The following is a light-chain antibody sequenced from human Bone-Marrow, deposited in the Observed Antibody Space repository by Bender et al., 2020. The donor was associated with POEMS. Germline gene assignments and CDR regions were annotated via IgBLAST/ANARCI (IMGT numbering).Light chain of an antibody. J-gene: IGLJ2*01. V-gene: IGLV2-8*01. CDR1: SSDFGSFAL. CDR3: ISYAGNYNFI. CDR2: DVS. Sequence: QSALTQPASVSGSPGQSITISCTGTSSDFGSFALVSWYQQYPGKVPKLMIYDVSKRPSGVPDRFSASKSGNTASLTVSGLQADDEADYYCISYAGNYNFIFGGGTTLTVL.